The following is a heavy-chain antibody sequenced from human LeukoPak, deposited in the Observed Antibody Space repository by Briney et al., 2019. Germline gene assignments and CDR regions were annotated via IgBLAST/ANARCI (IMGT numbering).Heavy chain of an antibody. CDR2: ISGSGGST. D-gene: IGHD3-10*01. CDR3: AKFKAPANRGVINGLYFDY. Sequence: GGSLRLSCAASGFTFSSYAMSWVRQAPGKGLEWVSAISGSGGSTYYADSVKGRFTISRDNSKNTLNLQMNSLRAEDTAVYYCAKFKAPANRGVINGLYFDYWGQGTLVTVSS. CDR1: GFTFSSYA. J-gene: IGHJ4*02. V-gene: IGHV3-23*01.